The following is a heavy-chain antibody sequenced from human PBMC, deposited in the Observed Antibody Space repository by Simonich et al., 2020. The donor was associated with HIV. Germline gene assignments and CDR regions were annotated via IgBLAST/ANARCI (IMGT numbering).Heavy chain of an antibody. CDR3: ARLTAGGLGEYFQH. CDR1: GGSFSGYY. V-gene: IGHV4-34*01. Sequence: QVQLQQWGAGLLKPSETLSLTCAVYGGSFSGYYWSWIRRPPGKGLEWIGETNHRGSTNYNPSLKSRVTISVDTSKNQFSLKLSSVTAADTAVYYCARLTAGGLGEYFQHWGQGTLVTVSS. J-gene: IGHJ1*01. CDR2: TNHRGST. D-gene: IGHD6-13*01.